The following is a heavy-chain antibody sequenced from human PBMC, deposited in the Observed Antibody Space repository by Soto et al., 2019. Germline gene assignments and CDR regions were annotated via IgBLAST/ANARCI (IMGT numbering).Heavy chain of an antibody. D-gene: IGHD3-3*02. CDR3: ARDVPATAAFLRDF. V-gene: IGHV1-18*04. CDR1: GYTFGNFG. CDR2: ISAYSGNT. J-gene: IGHJ4*02. Sequence: QVQLVQSGAVVRKPGASVKVSCRGSGYTFGNFGISWLREAPGQGLEWMGWISAYSGNTHYAQRLQGRVTLTTDTSRSTGYMELRSLTPDDTAVYFCARDVPATAAFLRDFWGQGTLVTVSS.